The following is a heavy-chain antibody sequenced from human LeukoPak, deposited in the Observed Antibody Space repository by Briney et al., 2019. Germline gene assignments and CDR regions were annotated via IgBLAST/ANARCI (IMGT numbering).Heavy chain of an antibody. CDR3: GRTPYYGSGNWYFDD. Sequence: PSETLSLTCTVSGASITNYYWSWIRQPAGQALDRIGRVYTSGSPNYNPSLKSRVTMRVDTSKNQASQNLSSVTPADTAVYYRGRTPYYGSGNWYFDDWGQGTLVTVSS. V-gene: IGHV4-4*07. J-gene: IGHJ4*02. D-gene: IGHD3-10*01. CDR1: GASITNYY. CDR2: VYTSGSP.